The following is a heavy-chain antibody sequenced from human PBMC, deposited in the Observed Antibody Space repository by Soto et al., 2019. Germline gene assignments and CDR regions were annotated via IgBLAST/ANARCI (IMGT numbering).Heavy chain of an antibody. CDR3: ARDVPGKLGHDS. V-gene: IGHV3-7*01. CDR1: GFTFSSFW. D-gene: IGHD1-26*01. CDR2: TKQDGSDK. Sequence: EVQLVESGGGLVQPGGSLRLSCAASGFTFSSFWMSWVRRAPGKGLEWVANTKQDGSDKNYVGSVKGRFTISRDNAKNSLFLQMNSLRVEDTAIYYCARDVPGKLGHDSWGQGTLVTVSS. J-gene: IGHJ4*02.